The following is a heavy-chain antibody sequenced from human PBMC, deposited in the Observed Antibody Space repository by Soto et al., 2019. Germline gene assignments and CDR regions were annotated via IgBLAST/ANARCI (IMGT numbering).Heavy chain of an antibody. J-gene: IGHJ4*02. CDR3: ASEIAAAPTTQLVGATAHLVY. CDR1: GFTFSSYA. V-gene: IGHV3-30-3*01. Sequence: PGGSLRLSCAASGFTFSSYAMHWVRQAPGKGLEWVAVISYDGSNKYYADSVKGRFTISRDNSKNTLYLQMNSLRAEDTDVYYYASEIAAAPTTQLVGATAHLVYWGQGTLLNVSS. D-gene: IGHD1-26*01. CDR2: ISYDGSNK.